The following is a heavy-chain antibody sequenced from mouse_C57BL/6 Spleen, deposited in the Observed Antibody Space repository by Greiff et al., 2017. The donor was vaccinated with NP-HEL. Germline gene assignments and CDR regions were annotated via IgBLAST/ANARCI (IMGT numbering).Heavy chain of an antibody. J-gene: IGHJ2*01. CDR1: GFTFTDYY. V-gene: IGHV7-3*01. CDR3: ARSPTYGEGFDY. Sequence: EVKLVESGGGLVQPGGSLSLSCAASGFTFTDYYMSWVRQPPGKALEWLGFIRNKANGYTTEYSASVKGRFTISRDNSQSILYLQMNALRAEDSATYYCARSPTYGEGFDYWGQGTTLTVSS. D-gene: IGHD5-5*01. CDR2: IRNKANGYTT.